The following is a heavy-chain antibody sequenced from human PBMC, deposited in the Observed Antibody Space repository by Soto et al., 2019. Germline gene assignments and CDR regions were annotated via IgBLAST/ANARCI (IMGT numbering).Heavy chain of an antibody. CDR1: GGSVSSDTHY. CDR3: ARFVRSCSGTTCYTRADV. CDR2: IDSSGST. D-gene: IGHD2-2*02. Sequence: QVQLQESGPGLVKPSETLSLTCTVSGGSVSSDTHYWSWIRQPPGKRLEWIGFIDSSGSTNYNPSLKSRVTMSVDTYKNQFSLKLRSVIVADTAVYHCARFVRSCSGTTCYTRADVWGQGTTVTVAS. V-gene: IGHV4-61*01. J-gene: IGHJ6*02.